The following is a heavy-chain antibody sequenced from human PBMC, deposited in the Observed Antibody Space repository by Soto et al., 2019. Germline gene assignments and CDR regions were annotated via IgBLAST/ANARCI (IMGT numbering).Heavy chain of an antibody. J-gene: IGHJ5*02. CDR3: ARDRNWVAP. CDR2: MSTSNGNT. CDR1: GYTFTSYD. Sequence: QVQLVQSGAEVKKPGASVKVSCKASGYTFTSYDISWVRQAPGQGLEWMGWMSTSNGNTNYAQKLQGRVTMTTDTSTSTANMELRSLRPDDTAVSFCARDRNWVAPWGQGTLVPV. V-gene: IGHV1-18*01.